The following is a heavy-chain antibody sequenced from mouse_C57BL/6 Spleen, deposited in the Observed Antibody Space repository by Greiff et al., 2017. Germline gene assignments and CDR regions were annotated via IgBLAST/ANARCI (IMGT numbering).Heavy chain of an antibody. CDR1: GYSFTSYW. CDR2: IDPSYSYT. Sequence: QVQLQQPGAELVKPGASVKLSCKASGYSFTSYWMNWVKQRPGQGLEWIGEIDPSYSYTNYNQKFKGKSTLTVDKSSSTAYMRLSSLTSEDSGVYCRARVYSNYVGWVAFWGRCTLVTVSA. V-gene: IGHV1-69*01. D-gene: IGHD2-5*01. CDR3: ARVYSNYVGWVAF. J-gene: IGHJ3*01.